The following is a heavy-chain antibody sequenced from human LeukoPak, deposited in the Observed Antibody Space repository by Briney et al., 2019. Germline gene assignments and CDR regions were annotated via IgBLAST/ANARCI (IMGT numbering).Heavy chain of an antibody. D-gene: IGHD1-14*01. CDR2: ISSSSSYI. Sequence: GGSLRLSCAASGFTFSSYSMSWVRQAPGKGLEWVSSISSSSSYIYYADSVKGRFTISRDNAKNSLYLQMNSLRAEDTAVYYCARVGRVSLRPPGYYYYYMDVWGKGTTVTVSS. V-gene: IGHV3-21*01. J-gene: IGHJ6*03. CDR1: GFTFSSYS. CDR3: ARVGRVSLRPPGYYYYYMDV.